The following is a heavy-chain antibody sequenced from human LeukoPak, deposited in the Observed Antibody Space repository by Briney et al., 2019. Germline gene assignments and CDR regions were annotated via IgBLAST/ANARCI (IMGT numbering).Heavy chain of an antibody. V-gene: IGHV4-59*01. J-gene: IGHJ4*02. CDR2: IYCSGST. D-gene: IGHD1-26*01. CDR1: GGSISSYY. Sequence: SETLSLTCTVSGGSISSYYWSWIRQPPGKGLEWIGYIYCSGSTNYNPSLKSRVTISVDTSKNQFSLKLSSVTAADTAVYYCARGPSAGSYWGQGTLVTVSS. CDR3: ARGPSAGSY.